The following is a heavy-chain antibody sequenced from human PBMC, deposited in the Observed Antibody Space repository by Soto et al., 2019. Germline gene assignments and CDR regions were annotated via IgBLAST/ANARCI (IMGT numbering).Heavy chain of an antibody. Sequence: EVQLLESGGGLVQPGGSLRLSCAASGFIFSRYAMTWVRQAPGKGLEWVSAITGGGFSTYYTDSVQGRFTISRDNSKNTLYLQMNRLRAEDTAVYFCAKGAVRGVQMDVWGQGTTVTVSS. CDR1: GFIFSRYA. J-gene: IGHJ6*02. D-gene: IGHD3-10*01. CDR3: AKGAVRGVQMDV. V-gene: IGHV3-23*01. CDR2: ITGGGFST.